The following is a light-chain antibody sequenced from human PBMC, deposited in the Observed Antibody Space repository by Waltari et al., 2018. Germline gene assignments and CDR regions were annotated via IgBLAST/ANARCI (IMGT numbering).Light chain of an antibody. CDR2: DAA. CDR3: QKYGTLPAT. J-gene: IGKJ1*01. V-gene: IGKV3-20*01. Sequence: SCRASQSISEYLAWYQQKPGQAPRLLIYDAASRATGIPDRFSGSGSGTDFSLTISRLEPEDSAVYYCQKYGTLPATFGQGTKVEIK. CDR1: QSISEY.